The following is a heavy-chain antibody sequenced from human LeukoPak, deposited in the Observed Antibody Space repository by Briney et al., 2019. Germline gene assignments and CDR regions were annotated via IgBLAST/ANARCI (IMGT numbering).Heavy chain of an antibody. CDR3: ARAPYSYFDY. Sequence: PSETLSLTCAVYGGSFSGYYWSWIRQPPGKGLEWIGEINHSGSTNYNPSLKSRVTISVDTSKNQFSLKLSSVTAADTAVYYCARAPYSYFDYWGQGTLVTASS. D-gene: IGHD4-11*01. V-gene: IGHV4-34*01. CDR2: INHSGST. J-gene: IGHJ4*02. CDR1: GGSFSGYY.